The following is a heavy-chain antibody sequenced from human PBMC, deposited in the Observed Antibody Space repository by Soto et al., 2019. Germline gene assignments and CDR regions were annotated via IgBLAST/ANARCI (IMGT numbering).Heavy chain of an antibody. CDR1: GGTSRSLS. J-gene: IGHJ5*02. V-gene: IGHV1-69*17. CDR2: ITPLFGIP. CDR3: ARDTHSAGGWFDT. D-gene: IGHD2-15*01. Sequence: QVQLVQSGAEVKKPGSSVTVSCKASGGTSRSLSINWVRQDPGQGLEWMGGITPLFGIPNYPQKFQGRLTITADKSTGTAYLELSILRSEDTAVYYCARDTHSAGGWFDTLGRGTLVNVSS.